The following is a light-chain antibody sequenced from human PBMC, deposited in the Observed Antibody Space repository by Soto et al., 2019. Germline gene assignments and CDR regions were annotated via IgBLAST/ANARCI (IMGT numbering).Light chain of an antibody. V-gene: IGLV2-11*01. CDR1: SSNVDDYRY. Sequence: QSVLTQPRSVSGSPGQSLTISCTGTSSNVDDYRYVSWYQQFPGKAPKLVTYGVNQRPSGVPNRFSGSNSDNTASLTISGLQAEDEADYYCCSYVTTPEIFGTGTKVTVL. CDR3: CSYVTTPEI. CDR2: GVN. J-gene: IGLJ1*01.